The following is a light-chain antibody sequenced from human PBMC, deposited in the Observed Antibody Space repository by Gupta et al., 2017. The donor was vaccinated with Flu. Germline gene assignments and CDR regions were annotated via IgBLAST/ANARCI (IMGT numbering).Light chain of an antibody. CDR2: AAS. V-gene: IGKV3-20*01. CDR3: QQYGNSPRT. J-gene: IGKJ1*01. Sequence: HKPCQTPRLLIYAASSRATGIPDRFSGSASGTDFTLTISRLEPEDFGVYYCQQYGNSPRTFGQGTKVEIK.